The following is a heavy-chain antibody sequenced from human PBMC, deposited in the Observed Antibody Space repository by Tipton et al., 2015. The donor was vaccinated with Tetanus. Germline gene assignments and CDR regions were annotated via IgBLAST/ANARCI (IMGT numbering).Heavy chain of an antibody. CDR3: ARDRVGGAGKNCDY. J-gene: IGHJ4*02. D-gene: IGHD3-16*01. V-gene: IGHV3-33*01. Sequence: SLRLSCAASGFTFSSYGMHWVRQAPGKGLEWVAVIWYDGSNKYYADSVKGRFTISRDNSKNTLYLQMNSLRAEDTAVYYCARDRVGGAGKNCDYWGQGTLFTVSS. CDR2: IWYDGSNK. CDR1: GFTFSSYG.